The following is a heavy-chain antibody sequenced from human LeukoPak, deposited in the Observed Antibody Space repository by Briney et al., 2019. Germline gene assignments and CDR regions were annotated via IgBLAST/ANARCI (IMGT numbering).Heavy chain of an antibody. CDR2: INPYSGAT. CDR1: VYTFTGYY. V-gene: IGHV1-2*02. D-gene: IGHD2-21*01. J-gene: IGHJ4*02. Sequence: ASVEVSFKASVYTFTGYYMHWVRQAPGQGLEWMGWINPYSGATNYAQKFQGRVTMTRDTSISTAYMDLSSLKSDDTAVYYCARAHIGSDLFIDYWGQGTLVTVSS. CDR3: ARAHIGSDLFIDY.